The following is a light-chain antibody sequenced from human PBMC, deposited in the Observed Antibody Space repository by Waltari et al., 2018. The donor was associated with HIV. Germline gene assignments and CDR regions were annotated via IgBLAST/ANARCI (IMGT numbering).Light chain of an antibody. CDR2: EVS. J-gene: IGLJ1*01. CDR3: SSYTIISTYV. Sequence: QSALTQPASVSGSPGQSITLSCTGTSSDIGASNFDSWYQQHPGKAPKLMIYEVSDRPSGVSDRFSGSKSGNTASLTISGLQAEDEADYYCSSYTIISTYVFGTGTKVTVL. CDR1: SSDIGASNF. V-gene: IGLV2-14*01.